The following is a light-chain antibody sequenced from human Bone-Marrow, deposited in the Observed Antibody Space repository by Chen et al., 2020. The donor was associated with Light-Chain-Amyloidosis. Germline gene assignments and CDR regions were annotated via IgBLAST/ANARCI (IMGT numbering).Light chain of an antibody. V-gene: IGLV2-14*03. CDR3: SSYTTSDSYV. CDR2: DVS. CDR1: SSDVGAHNY. J-gene: IGLJ1*01. Sequence: QSALTQSASVSGSPGQSITISCTGGSSDVGAHNYVSWYQQLPGKAPKLIIYDVSNRPSGVSDRFSGSKSGNTASLTISGLQAEDEADFYCSSYTTSDSYVFGTGTKVSVL.